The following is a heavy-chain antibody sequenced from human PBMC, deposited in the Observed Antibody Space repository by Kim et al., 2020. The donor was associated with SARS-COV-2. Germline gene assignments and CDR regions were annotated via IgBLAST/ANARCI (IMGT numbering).Heavy chain of an antibody. J-gene: IGHJ4*02. V-gene: IGHV3-23*01. Sequence: AESLKGRFPFSRDTSKNPLYLQMNSLRAEDTAVYYCARELVSRSSLTLDYWGQGTLVTVSS. D-gene: IGHD6-6*01. CDR3: ARELVSRSSLTLDY.